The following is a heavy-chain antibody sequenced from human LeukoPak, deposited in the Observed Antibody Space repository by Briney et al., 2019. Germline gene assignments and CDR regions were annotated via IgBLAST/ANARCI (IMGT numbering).Heavy chain of an antibody. Sequence: SETLSLICTVSGGSISTYYWSWIRQPPGKGLESIGYIYYSGSTNYNPSLKSRVTISVDTSKNQFSLKLSSVTAADTAVYYCARRGIAAAGRGHNWFDPWGQGTLVSVSS. CDR1: GGSISTYY. V-gene: IGHV4-59*08. CDR3: ARRGIAAAGRGHNWFDP. J-gene: IGHJ5*02. CDR2: IYYSGST. D-gene: IGHD6-13*01.